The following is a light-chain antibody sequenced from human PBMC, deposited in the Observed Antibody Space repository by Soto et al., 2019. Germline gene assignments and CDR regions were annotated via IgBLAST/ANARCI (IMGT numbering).Light chain of an antibody. CDR1: SSDVGGYNY. CDR3: SSYTRSSTVV. CDR2: DVS. J-gene: IGLJ2*01. Sequence: QSALTQPASVSGSPGQWITISCTGTSSDVGGYNYVSWYQQHPGKAPKLMIYDVSNRPSGVSNRFSGSKSGNTASLTSSGLQAEDEDEYYCSSYTRSSTVVFGGGTKLTVL. V-gene: IGLV2-14*01.